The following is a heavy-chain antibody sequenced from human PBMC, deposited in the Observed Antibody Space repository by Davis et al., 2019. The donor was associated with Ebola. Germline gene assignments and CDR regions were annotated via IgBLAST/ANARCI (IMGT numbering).Heavy chain of an antibody. J-gene: IGHJ4*02. CDR2: IIPILGIA. D-gene: IGHD1-1*01. Sequence: AASVKVSCKASGGTFSSYAISWVRQAPGQGLEWMGRIIPILGIANYAQKFQGRVTITADKSTSTAYMELSSLRSEDTAVYYCARDGTQDFDFDYWGQGTLVTVSS. V-gene: IGHV1-69*04. CDR3: ARDGTQDFDFDY. CDR1: GGTFSSYA.